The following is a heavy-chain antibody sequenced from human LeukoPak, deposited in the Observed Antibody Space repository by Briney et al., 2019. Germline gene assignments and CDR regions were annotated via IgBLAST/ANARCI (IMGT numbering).Heavy chain of an antibody. Sequence: PSETLSLTCTVSSGAISSYYWSWIRQPPGKGLEWIGYIFYSGSTDYNPSLKSRVTMSVDTSKNQFSLKLSSVTAADTAVYYCARGRRRVAVAGYYFDYWGQGTLVTVSS. CDR1: SGAISSYY. CDR3: ARGRRRVAVAGYYFDY. J-gene: IGHJ4*02. D-gene: IGHD6-19*01. CDR2: IFYSGST. V-gene: IGHV4-59*12.